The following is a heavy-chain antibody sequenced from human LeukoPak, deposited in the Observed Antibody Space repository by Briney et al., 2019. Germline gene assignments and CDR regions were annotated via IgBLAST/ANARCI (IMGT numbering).Heavy chain of an antibody. CDR2: ISPDSGGT. D-gene: IGHD5-12*01. CDR1: GYTFIDYY. Sequence: ASVKVSCKASGYTFIDYYIHWVRQAPGQGLEFLGWISPDSGGTNYPQKFQGRVTLTRDTSISTAYMELSRLRSDDTAVYYCARGSGYSGYAFDYWGQGTLVTVSS. V-gene: IGHV1-2*02. CDR3: ARGSGYSGYAFDY. J-gene: IGHJ4*02.